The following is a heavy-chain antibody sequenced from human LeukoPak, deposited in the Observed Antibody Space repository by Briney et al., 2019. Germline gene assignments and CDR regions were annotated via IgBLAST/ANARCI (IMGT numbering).Heavy chain of an antibody. CDR3: ARGVSTVTRFDP. CDR2: IYYSGST. CDR1: GGSISSYY. D-gene: IGHD4-17*01. V-gene: IGHV4-59*01. Sequence: PSETLSLTCTVSGGSISSYYWSWIRQPPGKGLEWIGYIYYSGSTNYNPSLKSRVTISVDTSKNQFSLKLSSVTAADTAVYYCARGVSTVTRFDPWGQGTLVTVSS. J-gene: IGHJ5*02.